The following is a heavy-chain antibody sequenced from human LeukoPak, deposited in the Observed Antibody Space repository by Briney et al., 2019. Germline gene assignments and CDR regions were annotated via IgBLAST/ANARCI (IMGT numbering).Heavy chain of an antibody. CDR1: GFTFSSYS. CDR2: ISWNSGSI. D-gene: IGHD2-2*01. J-gene: IGHJ4*02. Sequence: PGGSLRLSCAASGFTFSSYSMNWVRQAPGKGLEWVSGISWNSGSIGYADSVKGRFTISRDNAKNSLYLQMNSLRAEDMALYYCAKGGVVVPAAFDYWGQGTLVTVSS. V-gene: IGHV3-9*03. CDR3: AKGGVVVPAAFDY.